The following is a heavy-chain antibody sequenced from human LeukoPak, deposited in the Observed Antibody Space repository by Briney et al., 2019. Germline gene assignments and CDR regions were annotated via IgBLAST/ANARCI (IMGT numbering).Heavy chain of an antibody. V-gene: IGHV1-46*01. D-gene: IGHD6-19*01. J-gene: IGHJ4*02. CDR1: GYTFTSYY. CDR3: ARDRGWLFDY. Sequence: GASVKVSCKASGYTFTSYYMPWVRQAPGQGLEWMGIINPSGGSTNYAQKFQGRVTITADESTSTAYMELSSLRSEDTAVYYCARDRGWLFDYWGQGTLVTVSS. CDR2: INPSGGST.